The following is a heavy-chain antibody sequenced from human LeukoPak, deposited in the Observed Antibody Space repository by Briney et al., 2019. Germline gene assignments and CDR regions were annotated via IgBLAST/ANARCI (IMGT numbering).Heavy chain of an antibody. V-gene: IGHV3-74*01. CDR3: ARGVSYYYDSSGYYRD. Sequence: HPGGSLRLSCAASGFTFSSYWMHWVRQAPGKGLVWVSRINSDGSSTSYADSVKGRFTISRDDAKNTLYLQMNSLRAEDTAVYYCARGVSYYYDSSGYYRDWGQGTLVTVSS. CDR1: GFTFSSYW. D-gene: IGHD3-22*01. J-gene: IGHJ4*02. CDR2: INSDGSST.